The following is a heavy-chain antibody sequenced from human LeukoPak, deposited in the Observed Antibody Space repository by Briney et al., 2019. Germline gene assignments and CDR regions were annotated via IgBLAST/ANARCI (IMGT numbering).Heavy chain of an antibody. J-gene: IGHJ6*03. CDR1: GFTFSSYS. Sequence: GGSLRLSCAASGFTFSSYSMNWVRQAPGKGLEWVSSISSSSSYIYYADSVKGRFTIPRDNAENSLYLQMNSLRAEDTAVYYCARDQSAHYDFWSGYYMDVWGKGTTVTVSS. CDR3: ARDQSAHYDFWSGYYMDV. V-gene: IGHV3-21*01. CDR2: ISSSSSYI. D-gene: IGHD3-3*01.